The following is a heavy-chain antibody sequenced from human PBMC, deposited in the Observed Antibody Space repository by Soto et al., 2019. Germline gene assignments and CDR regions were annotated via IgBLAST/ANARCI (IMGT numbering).Heavy chain of an antibody. J-gene: IGHJ5*02. D-gene: IGHD1-26*01. CDR2: ISGSGGST. Sequence: GSLRLSCAASGFTFSSYAMSWVRHTPGKGLEWVSAISGSGGSTYYADSVKGRFTISRDNSKNTLYLQMNSLRAEDTAVYYCAKDPPEWELPDGFDPWGQGTLVTVSS. CDR1: GFTFSSYA. CDR3: AKDPPEWELPDGFDP. V-gene: IGHV3-23*01.